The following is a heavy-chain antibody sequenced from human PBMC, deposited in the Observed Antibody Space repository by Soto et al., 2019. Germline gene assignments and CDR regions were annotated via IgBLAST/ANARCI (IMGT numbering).Heavy chain of an antibody. D-gene: IGHD6-13*01. CDR3: ARDRGSNFDY. Sequence: SETKSLTCSVSGGSISSGGYYWSRIRQTPGKGLEWIGYIYYSGSTYYKPSLKSRVTISEDTSKNQFSLKLSSVTAADTAVYDGARDRGSNFDYWVQGTLGIVSS. CDR2: IYYSGST. CDR1: GGSISSGGYY. V-gene: IGHV4-30-4*01. J-gene: IGHJ4*02.